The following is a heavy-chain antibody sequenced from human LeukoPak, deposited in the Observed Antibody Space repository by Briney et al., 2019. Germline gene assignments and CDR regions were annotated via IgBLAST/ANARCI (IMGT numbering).Heavy chain of an antibody. Sequence: GGSLRLSCAASRFTFSNSWMSWVRQAPGKGLEWVANINQDGSEKYYVDSVKGRFTISRDNAKNSVYLQMNGLRADDTAVYYCARGGRLFDYWGQGTLVTVSS. CDR3: ARGGRLFDY. V-gene: IGHV3-7*01. J-gene: IGHJ4*02. CDR1: RFTFSNSW. CDR2: INQDGSEK. D-gene: IGHD6-6*01.